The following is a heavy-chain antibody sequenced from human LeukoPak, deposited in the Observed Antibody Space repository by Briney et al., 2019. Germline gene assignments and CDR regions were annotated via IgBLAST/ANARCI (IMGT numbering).Heavy chain of an antibody. CDR2: IYYSGST. D-gene: IGHD5-12*01. V-gene: IGHV4-59*01. CDR1: GGSISSYY. Sequence: PSETLSLTCTVSGGSISSYYWSWIRQPPGKGLEWIGYIYYSGSTNYNPSLKSRVTISVDTSKNQFSLKLSSVTAADTAVYYCARGREVANDYWGQGTLVTVSS. J-gene: IGHJ4*02. CDR3: ARGREVANDY.